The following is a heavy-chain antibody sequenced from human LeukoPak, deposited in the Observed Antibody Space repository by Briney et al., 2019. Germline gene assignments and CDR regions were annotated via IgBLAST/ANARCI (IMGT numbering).Heavy chain of an antibody. D-gene: IGHD3-22*01. CDR1: GFTFRNYG. CDR3: AKDFGSNSGSFDY. J-gene: IGHJ4*02. CDR2: ISYNGADK. V-gene: IGHV3-30*18. Sequence: PGRSLRLSCEGSGFTFRNYGLHWVRQAPGKGLEWVAFISYNGADKYYADSVKGRFTISRDNSKNTLYLQMNSLRPEDTAVSYCAKDFGSNSGSFDYWGQGTLVSVSS.